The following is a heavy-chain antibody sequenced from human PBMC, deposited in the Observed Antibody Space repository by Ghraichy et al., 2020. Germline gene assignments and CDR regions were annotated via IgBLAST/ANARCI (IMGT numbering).Heavy chain of an antibody. J-gene: IGHJ1*01. CDR3: ARDLLRGGDYYGDEYFQH. CDR1: GFTFSSYE. Sequence: GGSLRLSCAASGFTFSSYEMNWVRQAPGKGLEWVSYISSSGSTIYYADSVRGRFTISRDNAKNSLYLQMNSLRAEDTAVYYCARDLLRGGDYYGDEYFQHWGQGALVTVPS. CDR2: ISSSGSTI. V-gene: IGHV3-48*03. D-gene: IGHD3-10*01.